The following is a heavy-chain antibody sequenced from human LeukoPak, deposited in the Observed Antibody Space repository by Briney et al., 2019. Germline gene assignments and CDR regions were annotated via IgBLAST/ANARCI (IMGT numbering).Heavy chain of an antibody. CDR2: ISSSSNYI. CDR1: GFTFSSYT. CDR3: AREPDRVVTVTTVFDY. J-gene: IGHJ4*02. D-gene: IGHD4-17*01. Sequence: GGSLRLSCAASGFTFSSYTMNWVRQAPGKGLEWVSSISSSSNYIYYADSVKGRFTISRDNAKNSLYLQMNSLRAEDTAVYYCAREPDRVVTVTTVFDYWGQGTLVTVSS. V-gene: IGHV3-21*01.